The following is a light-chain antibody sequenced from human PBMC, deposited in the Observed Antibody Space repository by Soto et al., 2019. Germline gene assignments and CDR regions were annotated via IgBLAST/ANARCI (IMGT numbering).Light chain of an antibody. V-gene: IGKV3-11*01. J-gene: IGKJ2*01. Sequence: EIGLTQYPATLSLSPGERDTLSCRASQSVISYLAWYQQKPGQAPRLLIYDASNRVTGISARFSGSGSGTDFTLTISSLEPEDFAVYYCQQRSNWPPKYTFGQGTKGEMK. CDR1: QSVISY. CDR3: QQRSNWPPKYT. CDR2: DAS.